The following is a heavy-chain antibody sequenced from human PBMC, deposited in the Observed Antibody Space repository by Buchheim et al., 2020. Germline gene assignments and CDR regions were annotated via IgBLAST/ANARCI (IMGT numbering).Heavy chain of an antibody. V-gene: IGHV4-34*01. CDR2: VSHGGDA. D-gene: IGHD3-10*01. CDR3: ARGEASGSYYPYFDS. CDR1: GGSFSGYY. J-gene: IGHJ4*02. Sequence: QVQLRQWGAGLLKPSETLSLTCAVYGGSFSGYYWSWIRQSAGRGLEWIGEVSHGGDANYNPSLKTRLIISLDTSKNQFSLKLSSVIAADTSVYYCARGEASGSYYPYFDSWGRGTL.